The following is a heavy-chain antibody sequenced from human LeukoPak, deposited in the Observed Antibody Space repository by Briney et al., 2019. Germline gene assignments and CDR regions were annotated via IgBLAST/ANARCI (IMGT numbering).Heavy chain of an antibody. CDR2: ISGSGGST. J-gene: IGHJ4*02. D-gene: IGHD3-22*01. CDR1: GFTFSSYE. CDR3: AKDPPYYYDSSGDDY. Sequence: GGSLRLSCAASGFTFSSYEMNWVRQAPGRGLEWVSAISGSGGSTYYADSVKGRFTISRDNSKNTLYLQMNSLRAEDTAVYYCAKDPPYYYDSSGDDYWGQGTLVTVSS. V-gene: IGHV3-23*01.